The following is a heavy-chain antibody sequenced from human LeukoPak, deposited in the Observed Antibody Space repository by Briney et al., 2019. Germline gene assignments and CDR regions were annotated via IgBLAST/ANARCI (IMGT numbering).Heavy chain of an antibody. D-gene: IGHD2-2*01. CDR1: GGTFSSYA. CDR2: IIPIFGTA. J-gene: IGHJ5*02. V-gene: IGHV1-69*06. CDR3: ARVAMRYSRYNWFDP. Sequence: SVKVSCKASGGTFSSYAISWVRQAPGQGLEWMGGIIPIFGTANYAQKFQGRVTITADKSTSTAYMELSSLRSEDTAVYYRARVAMRYSRYNWFDPWGQGTLVTVSS.